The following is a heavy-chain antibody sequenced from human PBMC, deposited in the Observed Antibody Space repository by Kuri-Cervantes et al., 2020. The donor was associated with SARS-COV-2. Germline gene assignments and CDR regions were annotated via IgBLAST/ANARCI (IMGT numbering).Heavy chain of an antibody. V-gene: IGHV3-23*01. CDR1: GFTFSSYA. CDR2: ISCSGGST. Sequence: GESLKISCAASGFTFSSYAMSWVRQAPGKGLEWVSAISCSGGSTYYADSVKGRFTISRDNSKNTLYLQMNSLRAEDTAVYYCAKVDPPVEWELPVSYFDYRGQGTLVPVPS. D-gene: IGHD1-26*01. CDR3: AKVDPPVEWELPVSYFDY. J-gene: IGHJ4*02.